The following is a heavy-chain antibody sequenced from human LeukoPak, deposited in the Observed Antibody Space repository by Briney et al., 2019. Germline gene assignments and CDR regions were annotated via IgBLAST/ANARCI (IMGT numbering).Heavy chain of an antibody. D-gene: IGHD6-25*01. Sequence: SETLSLTCTVSGGSISSGGYYWSWIRQPPGKGLEWIGYIYHSGSTYYNPSLKSRVTISVDRSKNQFSLKLSSVTAADTAAYYCARGSGVSDDYWGQGTLVTVSS. V-gene: IGHV4-30-2*01. CDR1: GGSISSGGYY. CDR2: IYHSGST. J-gene: IGHJ4*02. CDR3: ARGSGVSDDY.